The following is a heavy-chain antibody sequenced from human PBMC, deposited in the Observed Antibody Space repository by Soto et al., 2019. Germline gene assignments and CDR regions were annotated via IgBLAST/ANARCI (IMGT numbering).Heavy chain of an antibody. CDR1: GGSFSGYY. D-gene: IGHD3-22*01. CDR2: INHSGST. Sequence: SETLSLTCAVYGGSFSGYYWSWIRQPPGKGLEWIGEINHSGSTNYNPSLKSRVTISVDTSKNQFYLKLSSVTAADTAVYYCARGRARTYYYDSSGHNWFDPWGQGTLVTVSS. V-gene: IGHV4-34*01. J-gene: IGHJ5*02. CDR3: ARGRARTYYYDSSGHNWFDP.